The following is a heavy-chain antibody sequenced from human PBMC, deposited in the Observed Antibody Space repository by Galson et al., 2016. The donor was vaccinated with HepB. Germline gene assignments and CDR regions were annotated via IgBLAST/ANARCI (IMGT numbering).Heavy chain of an antibody. CDR2: IIAIFGTA. D-gene: IGHD3-16*01. Sequence: SVKVSCKASGGTFSRYAISWVRQAPGQGLEWMGGIIAIFGTANYAQKFQGRVTITADESTSTVYMELSSLRSEDTAVYYCARASGYHYVSWFDPWGQGTLVTVSS. CDR1: GGTFSRYA. J-gene: IGHJ5*02. V-gene: IGHV1-69*13. CDR3: ARASGYHYVSWFDP.